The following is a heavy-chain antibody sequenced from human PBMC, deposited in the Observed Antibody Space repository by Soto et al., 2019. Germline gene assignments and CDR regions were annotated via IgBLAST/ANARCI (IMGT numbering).Heavy chain of an antibody. CDR1: GFTFSSYS. V-gene: IGHV3-48*01. CDR2: IGTSTSTT. CDR3: ARALQTYTSGPLGF. Sequence: EVQLVESGGGLVQPGGSLRLSCAASGFTFSSYSIHWVRQAPEKGLEWVSYIGTSTSTTYYADSVNGRFTISRDNAKNSLFLQMNSLRAEDTAVYYCARALQTYTSGPLGFWGQGTRVTVSS. J-gene: IGHJ4*02. D-gene: IGHD6-19*01.